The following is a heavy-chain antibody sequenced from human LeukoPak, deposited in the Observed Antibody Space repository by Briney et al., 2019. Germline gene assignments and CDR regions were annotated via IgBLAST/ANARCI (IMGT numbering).Heavy chain of an antibody. CDR2: IYYSGST. J-gene: IGHJ5*02. CDR1: GGSISSGGYY. Sequence: SETLSLTCTVSGGSISSGGYYWSWIRQHPGKGLEWIGYIYYSGSTYYNPSLKSRVTISVDTSKNQFSLKLSSVTAADTAVYYCARYSLGSDYDFWSGYAYTNWFDPWGQGTLVTVSS. V-gene: IGHV4-31*03. D-gene: IGHD3-3*01. CDR3: ARYSLGSDYDFWSGYAYTNWFDP.